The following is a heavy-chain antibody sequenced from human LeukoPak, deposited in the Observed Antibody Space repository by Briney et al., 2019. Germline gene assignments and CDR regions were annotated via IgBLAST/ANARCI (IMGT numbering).Heavy chain of an antibody. CDR1: GYSISSGYC. V-gene: IGHV4-38-2*01. D-gene: IGHD5-12*01. J-gene: IGHJ4*02. CDR3: ARPRGGYSGYVDY. Sequence: PSETLSLTCAVSGYSISSGYCWGWIRQPPGKGLEWIGSICHSGSTYHNPSLKSRVTISIDTSKNQFSLKLSSVTAADTAVYYCARPRGGYSGYVDYWGQGTLVTVSS. CDR2: ICHSGST.